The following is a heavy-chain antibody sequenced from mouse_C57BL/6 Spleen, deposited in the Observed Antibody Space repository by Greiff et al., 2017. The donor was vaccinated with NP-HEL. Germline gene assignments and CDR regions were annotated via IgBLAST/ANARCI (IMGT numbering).Heavy chain of an antibody. V-gene: IGHV1-76*01. J-gene: IGHJ2*01. CDR3: AREGLNTTVSYFDY. CDR2: IYPGSGNT. D-gene: IGHD1-1*01. Sequence: VQLQQSGAELVRPGASVKLSCKASGYTFTDYYINWVKQRPGQGLEWIARIYPGSGNTYYNEKFKGKATLTAEKSSSTAYMQLSSLTSEDSAVYLCAREGLNTTVSYFDYWGQGTTLTVSS. CDR1: GYTFTDYY.